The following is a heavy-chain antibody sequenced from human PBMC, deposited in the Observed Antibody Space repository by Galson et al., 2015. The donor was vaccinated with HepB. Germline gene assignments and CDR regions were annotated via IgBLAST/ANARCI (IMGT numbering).Heavy chain of an antibody. CDR1: GFTFSSYW. V-gene: IGHV3-7*03. D-gene: IGHD2-2*01. Sequence: SLRLSCAASGFTFSSYWMSWVRQAPGKGLEWVANIKQDGSEKYYVDSVKGRFTISRDNAKNSLYLQMNSLRAEDTAVYYCAREGRYCSSTSCYRGFDPWGQGTLVTVSS. CDR2: IKQDGSEK. J-gene: IGHJ5*02. CDR3: AREGRYCSSTSCYRGFDP.